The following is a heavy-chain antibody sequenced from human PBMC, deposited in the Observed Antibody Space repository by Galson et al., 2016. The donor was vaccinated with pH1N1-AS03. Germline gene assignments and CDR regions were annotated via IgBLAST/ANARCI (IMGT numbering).Heavy chain of an antibody. J-gene: IGHJ6*02. CDR2: ISGYNINA. CDR1: GYKFTSYG. Sequence: SVKVSCKASGYKFTSYGVSWVRQAPGQGLEWMGWISGYNINAKYAEKFQGRVTLTTDKSTSTAYIELRSLTSYDTAVYFCASDGDIVIVPSAIDYYGMDDWGQGTTVTVSS. D-gene: IGHD2-2*01. CDR3: ASDGDIVIVPSAIDYYGMDD. V-gene: IGHV1-18*01.